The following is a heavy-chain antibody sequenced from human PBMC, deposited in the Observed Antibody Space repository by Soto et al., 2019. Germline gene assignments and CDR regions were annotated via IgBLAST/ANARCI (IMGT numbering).Heavy chain of an antibody. CDR3: ARADKNGYGGTSGGYYGMDV. J-gene: IGHJ6*02. CDR2: ISGSAAGT. D-gene: IGHD2-15*01. CDR1: GSTFSSYA. V-gene: IGHV3-23*01. Sequence: EVQLLESGGGLVQPGGSLRLSCAASGSTFSSYAMSWVRQAPGKGLEWVSAISGSAAGTYYADSVKGRFTISRDNSKNTLSLQMNSLRAEDTAVYYCARADKNGYGGTSGGYYGMDVWGQGTTVTVSS.